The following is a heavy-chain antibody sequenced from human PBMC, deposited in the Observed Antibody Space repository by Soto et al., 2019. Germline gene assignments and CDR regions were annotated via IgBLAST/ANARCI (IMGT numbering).Heavy chain of an antibody. Sequence: SETLYLTCTVSGGSISSYYWSWIRQPPGKGLEWIGYIYYSGSTNYNPSLKSRVTISVDTSKNQFSLKLSSVTAADTAVYYCARSLTPRKDYYDSSGYYWFDPWGQGTLVTSPQ. V-gene: IGHV4-59*01. J-gene: IGHJ5*02. D-gene: IGHD3-22*01. CDR3: ARSLTPRKDYYDSSGYYWFDP. CDR1: GGSISSYY. CDR2: IYYSGST.